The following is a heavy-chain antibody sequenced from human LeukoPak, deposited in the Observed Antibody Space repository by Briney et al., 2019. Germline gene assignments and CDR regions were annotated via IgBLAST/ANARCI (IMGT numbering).Heavy chain of an antibody. CDR1: GYTLTELS. J-gene: IGHJ4*02. CDR3: ARGGFGEFWIYYFDY. V-gene: IGHV1-24*01. CDR2: FDPEDGET. Sequence: ASVKVSCKVSGYTLTELSMHWVRQAPGKGLEWMGGFDPEDGETIYAQKFQGRVTMTEDTSTDTAYMELGSLRSEDTAVYYCARGGFGEFWIYYFDYWGQGTLVTVSS. D-gene: IGHD3-10*01.